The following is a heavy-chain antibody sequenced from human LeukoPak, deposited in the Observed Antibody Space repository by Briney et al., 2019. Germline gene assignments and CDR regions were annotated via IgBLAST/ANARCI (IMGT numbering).Heavy chain of an antibody. Sequence: ASVKVSCKASGYTFTSYDINWVRQATGQGLEWMGWMNPNSGNTGYAQKFQGRVTMTRNTSISTAYMELSSLRSEDTAVYYCARVWDTAMYPPIYWGQGTLVTVSS. V-gene: IGHV1-8*01. CDR2: MNPNSGNT. D-gene: IGHD5-18*01. CDR1: GYTFTSYD. J-gene: IGHJ4*02. CDR3: ARVWDTAMYPPIY.